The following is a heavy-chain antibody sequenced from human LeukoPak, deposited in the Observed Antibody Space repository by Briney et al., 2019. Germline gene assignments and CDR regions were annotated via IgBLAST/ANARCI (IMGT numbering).Heavy chain of an antibody. J-gene: IGHJ4*02. D-gene: IGHD5-18*01. V-gene: IGHV4-30-2*01. CDR1: GGSISSGGYS. CDR3: ARGVDTAMVTEYYFDY. CDR2: IYHSGST. Sequence: PSETLSLTCAVSGGSISSGGYSWSWIRQPPGKGLEWIGYIYHSGSTYYNPSLKSRVTISVDRSKNQFSLKPSSVTAADTAVYYCARGVDTAMVTEYYFDYWGQGTLVTVSS.